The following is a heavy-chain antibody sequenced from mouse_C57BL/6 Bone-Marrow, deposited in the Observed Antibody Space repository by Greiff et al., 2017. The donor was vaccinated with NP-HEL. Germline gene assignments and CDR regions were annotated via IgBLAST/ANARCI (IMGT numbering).Heavy chain of an antibody. D-gene: IGHD1-1*01. CDR3: TRGGYYGPLAY. CDR1: GYTFTDYE. CDR2: IDPETGGT. Sequence: VQLPQSGAELVRPGASVTLSCKASGYTFTDYEMHWVKQTPVHGLEWIGAIDPETGGTAYNQKFKGKAILTADKSSSTAYMALRSLTSEDSAVYYCTRGGYYGPLAYWGQGTLVTVSA. J-gene: IGHJ3*01. V-gene: IGHV1-15*01.